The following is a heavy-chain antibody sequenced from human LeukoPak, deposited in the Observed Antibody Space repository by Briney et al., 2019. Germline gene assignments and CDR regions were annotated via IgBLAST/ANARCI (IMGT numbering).Heavy chain of an antibody. D-gene: IGHD2/OR15-2a*01. V-gene: IGHV3-21*01. J-gene: IGHJ3*02. CDR1: GFTVSSNY. CDR2: ISSSSSYI. CDR3: ARELFDAFDI. Sequence: GGSLRLSCAAPGFTVSSNYMSWVRQAPGKGLEWVSSISSSSSYIYYADSVKGRFTISRDNAKNSLYLQMNSLRAEDTAVYYCARELFDAFDIWGQGTMVTVSS.